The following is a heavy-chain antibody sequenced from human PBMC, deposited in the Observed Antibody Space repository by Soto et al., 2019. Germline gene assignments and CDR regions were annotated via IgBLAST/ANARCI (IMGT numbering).Heavy chain of an antibody. V-gene: IGHV1-3*01. CDR2: INAANGNT. J-gene: IGHJ5*02. D-gene: IGHD3-22*01. CDR1: GYTFTSYA. Sequence: QVQLVQSGAEVKKPGASVKVSCKASGYTFTSYAMHWVRQAPGQRLEWMGWINAANGNTKYSQKFQGRVTISRDSSTSTAYMELSNRGSEDTDVYYCARDRASYYYDSSGYKGWFDPWGQGALVTVSS. CDR3: ARDRASYYYDSSGYKGWFDP.